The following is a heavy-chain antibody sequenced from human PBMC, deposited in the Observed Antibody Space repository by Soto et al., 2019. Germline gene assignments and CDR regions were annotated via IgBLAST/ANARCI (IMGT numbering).Heavy chain of an antibody. CDR1: GDDFTACD. CDR2: MNPINGAT. V-gene: IGHV1-8*02. CDR3: GRGPSPRAPAGGTPYYYAMDV. J-gene: IGHJ6*02. D-gene: IGHD6-13*01. Sequence: GASVKVSCKASGDDFTACDINWVRQASGQGLEWMGWMNPINGATGSARRFQGRVSMTRNTATGTAYLELTSLRSDDTAVYYCGRGPSPRAPAGGTPYYYAMDVWGQGTTVTVSS.